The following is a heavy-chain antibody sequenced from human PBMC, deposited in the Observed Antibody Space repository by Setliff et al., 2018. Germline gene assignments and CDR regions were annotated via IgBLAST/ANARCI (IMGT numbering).Heavy chain of an antibody. CDR2: ISTSSSYI. J-gene: IGHJ4*02. D-gene: IGHD2-21*01. Sequence: PGESLKISCAASGFTFSSYSMNWVRQAPGKGLEWVSSISTSSSYIYYADSARGRFTISRDTAKNSVYLQMNSLRAEDTAVYYCASGDWFYFDCWGQGTLVTVS. CDR3: ASGDWFYFDC. CDR1: GFTFSSYS. V-gene: IGHV3-21*06.